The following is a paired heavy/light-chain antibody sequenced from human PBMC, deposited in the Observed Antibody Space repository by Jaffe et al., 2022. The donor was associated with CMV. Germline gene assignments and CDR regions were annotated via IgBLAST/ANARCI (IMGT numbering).Heavy chain of an antibody. J-gene: IGHJ4*02. Sequence: EVQLVESGGSLVQPGGSLRLSCAASGFTFSDYWMHWVRQVPGKGLMWVSRIDNDESSATYVDSVKGRFTISRDNAKNTVYLQMSNLRAEDTAVYYCARAPVGTLVFVDSWGQGTLVTVSS. V-gene: IGHV3-74*01. D-gene: IGHD1-26*01. CDR3: ARAPVGTLVFVDS. CDR1: GFTFSDYW. CDR2: IDNDESSA.
Light chain of an antibody. CDR3: LRYNSFPPT. CDR1: RDIGNY. V-gene: IGKV1-16*01. Sequence: DIQMTQSPSSLSASLGDRVTITCRASRDIGNYLAWFQQKPGKAPKSLIYAASSLQSGVPSRFSGSGSGTDFTLTIGSLQPEDFATYYCLRYNSFPPTFGGGTRVEIK. CDR2: AAS. J-gene: IGKJ4*01.